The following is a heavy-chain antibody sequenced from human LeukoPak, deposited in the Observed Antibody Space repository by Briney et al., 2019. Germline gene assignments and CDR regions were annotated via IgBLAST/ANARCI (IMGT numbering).Heavy chain of an antibody. CDR1: GFTFSSYG. CDR2: IWYDGSNK. J-gene: IGHJ4*02. D-gene: IGHD3-22*01. V-gene: IGHV3-33*01. CDR3: ARNLYYYDSSGYYYY. Sequence: GGSLRLSCAASGFTFSSYGMHWVRQAPGKGLEWVAVIWYDGSNKYYADSVKGRFTISRDNSKNTLYLQMNSLRAEDTAVYYCARNLYYYDSSGYYYYWGQGTLVTVSS.